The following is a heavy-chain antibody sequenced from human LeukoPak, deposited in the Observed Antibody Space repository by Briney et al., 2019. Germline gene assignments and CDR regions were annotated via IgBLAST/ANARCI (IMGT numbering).Heavy chain of an antibody. D-gene: IGHD3-3*01. CDR1: GFTFSSYS. J-gene: IGHJ3*02. CDR2: ISSSSSTI. CDR3: AREGPPRFANAFDI. Sequence: PGGSLRLSCAASGFTFSSYSMNWVRQAPGKGLEWVSYISSSSSTIYYADSVKGRFTISRDNAKNSLYLQMNSLRAEDTAVYYCAREGPPRFANAFDIWGQGTMVTVSS. V-gene: IGHV3-48*01.